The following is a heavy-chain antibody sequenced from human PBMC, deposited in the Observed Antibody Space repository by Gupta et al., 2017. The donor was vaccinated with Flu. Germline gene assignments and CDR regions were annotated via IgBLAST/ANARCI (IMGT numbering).Heavy chain of an antibody. CDR2: IYWDNDK. CDR3: AHRRVGPSKWNDGDFDY. V-gene: IGHV2-5*02. D-gene: IGHD1-1*01. Sequence: QITLKESGPTLVKPTETLTLTCTFSGFSLTTPGVGVGWIRQPPGEALESLALIYWDNDKRYNPSLSARLTISKDTSKNQVVLTMTNMDPVDTATYFCAHRRVGPSKWNDGDFDYWGQGTLVTVSS. CDR1: GFSLTTPGVG. J-gene: IGHJ4*02.